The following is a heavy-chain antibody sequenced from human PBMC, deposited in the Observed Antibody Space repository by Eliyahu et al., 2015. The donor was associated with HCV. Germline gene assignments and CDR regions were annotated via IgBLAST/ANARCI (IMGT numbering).Heavy chain of an antibody. CDR2: IGTAGDT. CDR1: GFXFGGYX. D-gene: IGHD2-21*01. V-gene: IGHV3-13*01. Sequence: EVQLVESGGGXVXPGGSLXXSCAAXGFXFGGYXMHWVRQGTGKGLEWVATIGTAGDTYYADSVKGRFTISRENAKNSLYLEMNSLGAGDTAIYYCSREISSDKGFDYWGQGTLVTVSS. CDR3: SREISSDKGFDY. J-gene: IGHJ4*02.